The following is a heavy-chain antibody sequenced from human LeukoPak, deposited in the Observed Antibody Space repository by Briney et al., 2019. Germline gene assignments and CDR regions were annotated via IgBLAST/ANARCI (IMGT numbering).Heavy chain of an antibody. V-gene: IGHV4-59*01. D-gene: IGHD2-2*02. CDR3: ARVHCSSTSCYRRTFDY. Sequence: SETLSLTCTVSGGSISSYYWSWIRQPPGKGLEWIGYIYYSGSTNYNPSLKSRVTISVDTSKNQFSLKLSSVTAADTAVYYCARVHCSSTSCYRRTFDYWGQGTLVTVSS. CDR2: IYYSGST. J-gene: IGHJ4*02. CDR1: GGSISSYY.